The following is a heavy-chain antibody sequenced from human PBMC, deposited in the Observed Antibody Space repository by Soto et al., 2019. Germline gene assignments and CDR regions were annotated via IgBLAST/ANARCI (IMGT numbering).Heavy chain of an antibody. CDR1: GFTFSNYA. J-gene: IGHJ4*02. CDR3: ASGNTGTTDGSFDY. Sequence: EVQLLESGGGLVQPGGSLRLSCAASGFTFSNYAMTWVRQAPGKGLEWVSAISGSGGSTYYADSVKGRFTISRDNSKNTLYLQMNSLRADDTAVYYCASGNTGTTDGSFDYWGQGTLVTVSS. CDR2: ISGSGGST. D-gene: IGHD1-7*01. V-gene: IGHV3-23*01.